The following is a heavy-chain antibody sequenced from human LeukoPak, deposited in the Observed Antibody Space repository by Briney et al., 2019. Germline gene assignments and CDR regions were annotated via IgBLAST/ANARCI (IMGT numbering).Heavy chain of an antibody. CDR1: GYTFTGYY. CDR3: ARDRGLRFLEWLRQYYFDY. V-gene: IGHV1-2*02. D-gene: IGHD3-3*01. Sequence: GASVKVSCKASGYTFTGYYMHWVRQAPGQGLEWMGWINPNSGGTNYVQKFQGRVTMTRDTSISTAYMELSRLRSDDTAVYYCARDRGLRFLEWLRQYYFDYWGQGTLVTVSS. CDR2: INPNSGGT. J-gene: IGHJ4*02.